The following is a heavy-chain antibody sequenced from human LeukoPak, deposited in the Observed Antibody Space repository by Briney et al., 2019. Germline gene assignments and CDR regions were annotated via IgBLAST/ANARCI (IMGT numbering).Heavy chain of an antibody. V-gene: IGHV4-59*08. Sequence: SETLSLTCTVSGGSISSYYWSWIRQPPGKGLEWIGYIYYSGSTNYDPSLKSRVTISVDTSKNQFSLKLSSVTAADTALYYCARAYGDFVWDYWGQGTLVTVSS. CDR2: IYYSGST. CDR1: GGSISSYY. J-gene: IGHJ4*02. CDR3: ARAYGDFVWDY. D-gene: IGHD4-17*01.